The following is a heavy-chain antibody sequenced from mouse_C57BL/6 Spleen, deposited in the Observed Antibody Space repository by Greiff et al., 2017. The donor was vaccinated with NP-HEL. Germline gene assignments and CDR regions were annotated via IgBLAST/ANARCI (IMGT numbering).Heavy chain of an antibody. V-gene: IGHV1-55*01. CDR1: GYTFTSYW. J-gene: IGHJ2*01. CDR2: IYPGSGST. Sequence: VQLQQPGAELVKPGASVKMFCKASGYTFTSYWITWVKQRPGQGLEWIGDIYPGSGSTNYNEKFKSKATLTVDTSSSTAYMQLSSLTSEDSAVYYCAREAQAPDHYFDYWGQGTTLTVSS. CDR3: AREAQAPDHYFDY. D-gene: IGHD3-2*02.